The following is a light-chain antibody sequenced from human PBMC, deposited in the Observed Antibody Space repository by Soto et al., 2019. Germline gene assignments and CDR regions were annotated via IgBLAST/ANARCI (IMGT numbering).Light chain of an antibody. J-gene: IGKJ1*01. V-gene: IGKV3-20*01. CDR2: GVY. CDR3: QQYGYSRT. CDR1: QSVSSN. Sequence: EHVLTQSPATLSLSPGERATLSCRTSQSVSSNLAWYQQKPGQAPRLLIYGVYTRAPGIPARFSGSGSGTEFTLTISRLEPEDFAVYYCQQYGYSRTFGQGTKVDIK.